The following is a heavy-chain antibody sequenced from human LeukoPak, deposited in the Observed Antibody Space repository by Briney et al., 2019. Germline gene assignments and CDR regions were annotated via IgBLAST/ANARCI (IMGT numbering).Heavy chain of an antibody. Sequence: PGGSLRLSCAASGFTFSSYGMHWVRQAPGKGLEWVAVIWYDGSNKYYADSVKGRFTISRDNSKNTLYLQMNSLRAEDTAVYYCAREAEYYYYYMDVWGKGTTVTVSS. V-gene: IGHV3-33*01. J-gene: IGHJ6*03. CDR2: IWYDGSNK. D-gene: IGHD1-14*01. CDR3: AREAEYYYYYMDV. CDR1: GFTFSSYG.